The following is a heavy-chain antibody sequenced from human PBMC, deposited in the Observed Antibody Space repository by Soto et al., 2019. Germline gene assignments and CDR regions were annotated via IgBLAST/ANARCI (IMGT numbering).Heavy chain of an antibody. J-gene: IGHJ4*02. D-gene: IGHD2-2*01. Sequence: GGSLRLSCAASGFTFSNAWMSWVRQALGKGLEWVGRIKSKTDGGTTDYAAPVKGRFTISRDDSKNTLYLQMNSLKTEDTAVYYCTTGGYCSSTSCYSEYWGQGTLVTVSS. CDR3: TTGGYCSSTSCYSEY. CDR1: GFTFSNAW. CDR2: IKSKTDGGTT. V-gene: IGHV3-15*01.